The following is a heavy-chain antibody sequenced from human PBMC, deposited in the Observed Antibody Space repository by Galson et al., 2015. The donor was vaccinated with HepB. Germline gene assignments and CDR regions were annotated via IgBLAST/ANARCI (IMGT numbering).Heavy chain of an antibody. Sequence: SLRLSCAASGFTFSTYAMHWVRQAPGKGLEWVAVISSDGNNKYYADSVKGRFTISRDNSKNTLYLEMNSLRAEDTAVYYCARKTCNGGRCNPYFDYWGQGTLVTVSS. D-gene: IGHD2-15*01. CDR1: GFTFSTYA. V-gene: IGHV3-30-3*01. J-gene: IGHJ4*02. CDR2: ISSDGNNK. CDR3: ARKTCNGGRCNPYFDY.